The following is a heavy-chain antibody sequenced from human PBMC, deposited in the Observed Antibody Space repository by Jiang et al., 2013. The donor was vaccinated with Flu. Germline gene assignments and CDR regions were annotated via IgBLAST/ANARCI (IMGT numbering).Heavy chain of an antibody. CDR3: ARDLGQGYYDFWSGYSVYGMDV. CDR2: ISSSSSTI. CDR1: TFSSYS. D-gene: IGHD3-3*01. Sequence: TFSSYSMNWVRQAPGRGWSGFRYISSSSSTIYYADSVKGRFTISRDNAKNSLYLQMNSLRDEDTAVYYCARDLGQGYYDFWSGYSVYGMDVWGQGTTVTVSS. J-gene: IGHJ6*02. V-gene: IGHV3-48*02.